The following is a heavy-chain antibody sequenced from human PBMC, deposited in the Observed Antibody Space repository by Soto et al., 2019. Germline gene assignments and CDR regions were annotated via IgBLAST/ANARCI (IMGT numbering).Heavy chain of an antibody. Sequence: QLQLQESGPGLVKPSETLSLTCTVSGGSISSSSYYWGWIRQPPGKGLEWIGTIYYSGTTYYNPSLKSRVTISLDTSKNQFSLKLSSVTAADTAVYYCARHRGYASGSYGLNWFDPWGQGTLVTVSS. V-gene: IGHV4-39*01. CDR2: IYYSGTT. CDR3: ARHRGYASGSYGLNWFDP. CDR1: GGSISSSSYY. J-gene: IGHJ5*02. D-gene: IGHD3-10*01.